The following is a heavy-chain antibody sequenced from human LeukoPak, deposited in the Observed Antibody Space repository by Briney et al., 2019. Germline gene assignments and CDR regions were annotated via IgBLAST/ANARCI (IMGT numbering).Heavy chain of an antibody. Sequence: GRSLRLSCAACGFILEDYAMHWVRQARGGGLEWGAGISWNSGSIGYADFVKGRFTISRDNAKHSLYLQTNSLRAEHPALYYCAKDMRGSGSPRGGFDPWGQGTLVTVSS. CDR1: GFILEDYA. CDR3: AKDMRGSGSPRGGFDP. CDR2: ISWNSGSI. D-gene: IGHD3-10*01. J-gene: IGHJ5*02. V-gene: IGHV3-9*01.